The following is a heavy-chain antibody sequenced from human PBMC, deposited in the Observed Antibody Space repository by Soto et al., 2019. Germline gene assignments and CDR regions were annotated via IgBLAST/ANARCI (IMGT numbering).Heavy chain of an antibody. D-gene: IGHD2-15*01. CDR3: ASHYCSGGSCYNAYYYYGMDV. V-gene: IGHV1-69*13. CDR1: RGTFTSYA. J-gene: IGHJ6*02. CDR2: IIPIFGTA. Sequence: AVKVSFKGSRGTFTSYAISWVRQAPGQGLECMGGIIPIFGTANYAQKFQGRVTITADESTSTAYMELSSLRSEDTAVYYCASHYCSGGSCYNAYYYYGMDVWGQGTTVTVSS.